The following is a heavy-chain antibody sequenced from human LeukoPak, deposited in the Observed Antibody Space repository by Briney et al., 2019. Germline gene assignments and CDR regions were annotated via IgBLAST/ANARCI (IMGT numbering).Heavy chain of an antibody. CDR3: ARVSDDSGWNFDY. J-gene: IGHJ4*02. D-gene: IGHD6-19*01. CDR2: INAGNGNR. Sequence: GASVKVSCKASGYTFTGYYMHWVRQAPGQGLEWMGWINAGNGNRKYSQKFQDRVTITREPSATTAYMELNSLTSEDTAVYYCARVSDDSGWNFDYWGQGTLVTVSS. V-gene: IGHV1-3*01. CDR1: GYTFTGYY.